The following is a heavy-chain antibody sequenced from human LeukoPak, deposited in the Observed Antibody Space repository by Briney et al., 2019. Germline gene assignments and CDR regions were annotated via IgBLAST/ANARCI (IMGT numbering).Heavy chain of an antibody. Sequence: SETLSLTCTVSGGSVSSGSYYWSWIRQPPGKGLEWIGYIYYSGSTNYNPSLKSRVTISVDTSKSQFSLKLSSVTAADTAVYYCARIADFDWLLVDYWGQGALVTVSS. CDR1: GGSVSSGSYY. CDR3: ARIADFDWLLVDY. V-gene: IGHV4-61*01. D-gene: IGHD3-9*01. CDR2: IYYSGST. J-gene: IGHJ4*02.